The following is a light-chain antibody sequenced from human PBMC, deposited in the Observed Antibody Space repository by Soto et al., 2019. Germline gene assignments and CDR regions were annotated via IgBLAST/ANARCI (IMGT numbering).Light chain of an antibody. CDR2: GAS. CDR3: QHYDNTPPSVT. V-gene: IGKV3D-15*01. J-gene: IGKJ3*01. Sequence: EIVMTQSPATLSVSPGERATLSCRASQSVSSNLAWDQQKPGQAPRLLIYGASTRATGIPDRFSGSGSGTDFFLTISRLEPEDFAVYYCQHYDNTPPSVTFGPGTKVDVK. CDR1: QSVSSN.